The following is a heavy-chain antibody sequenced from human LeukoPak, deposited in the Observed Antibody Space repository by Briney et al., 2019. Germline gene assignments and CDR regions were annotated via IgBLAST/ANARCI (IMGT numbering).Heavy chain of an antibody. CDR1: GFPISSHY. V-gene: IGHV3-53*01. J-gene: IGHJ4*02. Sequence: GGSLRLSCTASGFPISSHYISWVRQAPGKGLDWVSVIYRSGGTYFADSVRGRFTISRDDSKNTVSLQMNSLRAEDTAVYYCTRTIPPAHWGQGTLVTVSS. D-gene: IGHD5-24*01. CDR3: TRTIPPAH. CDR2: IYRSGGT.